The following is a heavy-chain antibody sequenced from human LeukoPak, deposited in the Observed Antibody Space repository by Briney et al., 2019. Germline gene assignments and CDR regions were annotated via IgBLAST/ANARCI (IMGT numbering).Heavy chain of an antibody. CDR1: GFTFSRYW. CDR2: IKQDGSEK. Sequence: GSLRLSCAASGFTFSRYWMTWVRQAPGKGLEWVANIKQDGSEKYYVDSVKGRFTISRDNAKNSLYLQMNSLRAEDTAVYYCARDHYYGSGSNAFDIWGQGTRVTVSS. V-gene: IGHV3-7*01. CDR3: ARDHYYGSGSNAFDI. J-gene: IGHJ3*02. D-gene: IGHD3-10*01.